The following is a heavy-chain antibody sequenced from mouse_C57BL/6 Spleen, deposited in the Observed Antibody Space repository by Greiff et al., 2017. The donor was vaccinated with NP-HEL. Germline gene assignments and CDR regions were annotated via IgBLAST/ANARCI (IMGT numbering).Heavy chain of an antibody. J-gene: IGHJ2*01. D-gene: IGHD1-1*01. CDR1: GYTFTSYW. V-gene: IGHV1-59*01. Sequence: QVQLQQPGAELVRPGTSVKLSCKASGYTFTSYWMHWVKQRPGQGLEWIGVIDPSDSYTNYNQKFKGKATLTVDTSSSTAYMQLSSLTSEDAAVYYCARMGILLRSGYWGQGTTLTVSS. CDR2: IDPSDSYT. CDR3: ARMGILLRSGY.